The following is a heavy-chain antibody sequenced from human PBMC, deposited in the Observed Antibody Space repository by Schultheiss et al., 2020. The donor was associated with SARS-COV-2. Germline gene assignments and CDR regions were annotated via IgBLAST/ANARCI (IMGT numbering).Heavy chain of an antibody. Sequence: SETLSLTCAVYGGSFSGYYWSWIRQPPGKGLVWIGEINHSGSTNYNPSLKSRVTISVDTTKNQFSLKQLTATAADTAVYYCARSRYYESSGSLFRRYNWFDPWGQGTLVTVSS. CDR3: ARSRYYESSGSLFRRYNWFDP. J-gene: IGHJ5*02. CDR2: INHSGST. CDR1: GGSFSGYY. D-gene: IGHD3-22*01. V-gene: IGHV4-34*01.